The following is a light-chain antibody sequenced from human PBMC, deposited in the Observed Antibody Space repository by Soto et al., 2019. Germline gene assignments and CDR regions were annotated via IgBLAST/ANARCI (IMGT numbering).Light chain of an antibody. Sequence: QSVLTQPPSVSAAPGQKVTISCSGSSSNIGNNYVSWYQQLPETAPKLLIYDNNKRPSGILDRFSGSKSGTSATLGITGLQTGDEADYYCGTWDSSLSAVVFGGGTKLTVL. J-gene: IGLJ2*01. V-gene: IGLV1-51*01. CDR3: GTWDSSLSAVV. CDR1: SSNIGNNY. CDR2: DNN.